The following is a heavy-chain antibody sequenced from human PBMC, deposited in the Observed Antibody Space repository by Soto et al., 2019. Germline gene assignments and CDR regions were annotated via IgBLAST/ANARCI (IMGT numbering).Heavy chain of an antibody. CDR2: IISSSDYI. CDR3: ARARVYATGPLDF. CDR1: GFTFTSYT. V-gene: IGHV3-21*06. Sequence: PXGSLRLSCAAAGFTFTSYTMNWVRQAPGKGLEWVSSIISSSDYIYYADSMKGRVTISRDNAKNSLFLDMNSLTGEDTAVYYCARARVYATGPLDFWGQGTLVTVSS. J-gene: IGHJ4*02. D-gene: IGHD6-13*01.